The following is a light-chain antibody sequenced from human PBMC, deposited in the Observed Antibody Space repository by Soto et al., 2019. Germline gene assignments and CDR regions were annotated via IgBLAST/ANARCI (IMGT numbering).Light chain of an antibody. Sequence: EVVLTQSPGALSLSPGERATLSCRASQSISSSFIAWYQQKPGQAPRLLISGASGRATGIPDRFSASGSGTDFTLTIRGLEPEDFAVYYGQQYDSSPETFGQWTKVESK. V-gene: IGKV3-20*01. CDR2: GAS. CDR3: QQYDSSPET. J-gene: IGKJ1*01. CDR1: QSISSSF.